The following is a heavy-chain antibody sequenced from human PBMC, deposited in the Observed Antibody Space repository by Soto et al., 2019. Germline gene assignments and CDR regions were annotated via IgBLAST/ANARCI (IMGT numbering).Heavy chain of an antibody. D-gene: IGHD6-13*01. Sequence: SVKVSCKASGGTFSSYAISWVRQAPGQGLEWMGGIIPIFGTANYAQKFQGRVTITADESTSTAYMELSSLRSEDTAVYYCARVPGIAAAGYYYYGMDVWGQGTTVTVSS. CDR3: ARVPGIAAAGYYYYGMDV. CDR1: GGTFSSYA. J-gene: IGHJ6*02. CDR2: IIPIFGTA. V-gene: IGHV1-69*13.